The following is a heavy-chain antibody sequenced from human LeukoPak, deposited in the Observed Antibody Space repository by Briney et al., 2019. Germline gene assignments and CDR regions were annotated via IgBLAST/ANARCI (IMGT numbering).Heavy chain of an antibody. J-gene: IGHJ4*02. CDR2: ISNTGDFI. V-gene: IGHV3-11*01. Sequence: GALRLSCAASGLTFSDEYMSWIRQAPGKGLEWVSYISNTGDFIAYADSVKGRFTMSRDNAKNSLYLQMNGLRAEDAAAYYCVRSRGAGPGAHFDYWGQGTLVTVSS. CDR1: GLTFSDEY. D-gene: IGHD3-10*01. CDR3: VRSRGAGPGAHFDY.